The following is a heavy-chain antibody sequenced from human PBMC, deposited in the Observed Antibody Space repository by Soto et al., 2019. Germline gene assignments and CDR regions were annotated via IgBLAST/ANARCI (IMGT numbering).Heavy chain of an antibody. CDR1: GFPFDDYA. V-gene: IGHV3-9*01. CDR2: INWNSGDI. Sequence: EVQLVESGGGLVQPGRSLRLSCEATGFPFDDYALYWVRQAPGKGLEWVSGINWNSGDIAYANSVRGRFTISRDTARKTLNLQMNNLRPDDTAFYYCAKGEDVWLRGHFDFWGQGTLVSVSS. J-gene: IGHJ4*02. CDR3: AKGEDVWLRGHFDF. D-gene: IGHD3-10*01.